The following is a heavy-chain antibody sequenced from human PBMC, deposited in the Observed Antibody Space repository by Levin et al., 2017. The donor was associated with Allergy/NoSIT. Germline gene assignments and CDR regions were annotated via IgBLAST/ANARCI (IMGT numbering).Heavy chain of an antibody. J-gene: IGHJ4*02. CDR2: ISYDGSNK. V-gene: IGHV3-30-3*01. CDR1: GFTFSSYA. CDR3: ARDIGKMATIGVGRGG. D-gene: IGHD5-24*01. Sequence: GGSLRLSCAASGFTFSSYAMHWVRQAPGKGLEWVAVISYDGSNKYYADSVKGRFTISRDNSKNTLYLQMNSLRAEDTAVSYCARDIGKMATIGVGRGGWGEGTLVTVSS.